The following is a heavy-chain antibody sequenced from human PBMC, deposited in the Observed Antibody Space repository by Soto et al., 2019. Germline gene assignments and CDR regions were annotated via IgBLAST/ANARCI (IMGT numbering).Heavy chain of an antibody. J-gene: IGHJ6*02. V-gene: IGHV1-18*04. CDR2: ISAYNGNT. CDR3: ASGYSSSSYTGYYYYGMDV. Sequence: ASVKVSCKASGYTFTSYGISCGRQAPGQGLEWMGWISAYNGNTNYAQKLQGRVTMTTDTSTSTAYMELRSLRSDDTAVYYCASGYSSSSYTGYYYYGMDVWGQGTTVTVSS. D-gene: IGHD6-6*01. CDR1: GYTFTSYG.